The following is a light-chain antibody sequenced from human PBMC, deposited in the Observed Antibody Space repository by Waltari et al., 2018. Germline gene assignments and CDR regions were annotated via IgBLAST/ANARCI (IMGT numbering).Light chain of an antibody. Sequence: QSALTQPPSASGSPGQSVTISCTGSSSDVGTYNFVSWYQQHPGKAPKLMIYEVTKGPAGVPDRYSASKSGNAASLRVSGRRAEDDADYYCTSYAGSDKLLFGGGTKLNVL. CDR3: TSYAGSDKLL. CDR2: EVT. J-gene: IGLJ3*02. CDR1: SSDVGTYNF. V-gene: IGLV2-8*01.